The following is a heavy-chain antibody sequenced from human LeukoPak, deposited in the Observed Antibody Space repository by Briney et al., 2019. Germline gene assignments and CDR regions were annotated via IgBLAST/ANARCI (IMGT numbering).Heavy chain of an antibody. CDR3: ARAEREEFDY. J-gene: IGHJ4*02. V-gene: IGHV3-66*01. Sequence: PGGSLRLSCAASGFTFSSYVMSWVRQAPGKGLEWVSVIYSGGSTYYADSVKGRFTMSRDNSKNTLYLQMNSLRAEDTAVYYCARAEREEFDYWGQGTLVTVSS. CDR1: GFTFSSYV. D-gene: IGHD1-1*01. CDR2: IYSGGST.